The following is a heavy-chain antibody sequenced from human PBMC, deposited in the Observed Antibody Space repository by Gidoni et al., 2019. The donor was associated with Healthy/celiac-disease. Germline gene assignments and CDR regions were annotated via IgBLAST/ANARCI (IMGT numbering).Heavy chain of an antibody. CDR3: AKTKHSYCGGDCYLIDAFDI. D-gene: IGHD2-21*02. CDR2: ISGSGGST. CDR1: GFPFSSYA. V-gene: IGHV3-23*01. Sequence: EVQLLESGGGLVQPGGSLRLSFAASGFPFSSYAISWVRQAPGKGLEWVSAISGSGGSTYYADSVKGRFTISRDNSKNTLYLQMNSLRAEDTAVYYCAKTKHSYCGGDCYLIDAFDIWGQGTMVTVSS. J-gene: IGHJ3*02.